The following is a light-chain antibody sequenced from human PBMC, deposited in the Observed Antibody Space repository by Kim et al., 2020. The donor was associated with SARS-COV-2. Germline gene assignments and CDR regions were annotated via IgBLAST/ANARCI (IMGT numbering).Light chain of an antibody. CDR2: YDS. CDR1: NIGSKS. Sequence: PGKTARITCGENNIGSKSVHWYQQKPGQAPVLVIYYDSDRPSGIPERFSGSNSGNTATLTISRVEAGDEADYYCQVWDSSSDHHYVFGTGTKVTVL. V-gene: IGLV3-21*04. J-gene: IGLJ1*01. CDR3: QVWDSSSDHHYV.